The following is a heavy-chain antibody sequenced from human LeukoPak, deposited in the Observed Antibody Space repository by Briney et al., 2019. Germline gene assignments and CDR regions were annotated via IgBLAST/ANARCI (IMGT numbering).Heavy chain of an antibody. CDR2: IKQDESEK. V-gene: IGHV3-7*03. CDR1: GFSFSTYW. Sequence: SGGSLGLYCAASGFSFSTYWMSWVRQAPGKGLEWVANIKQDESEKYYVDPVKGRFTISRDNTKNSLYLQMNSLRVEDTAVYYCASGRQLGRWGQGTLVTVSS. J-gene: IGHJ4*02. D-gene: IGHD2-2*01. CDR3: ASGRQLGR.